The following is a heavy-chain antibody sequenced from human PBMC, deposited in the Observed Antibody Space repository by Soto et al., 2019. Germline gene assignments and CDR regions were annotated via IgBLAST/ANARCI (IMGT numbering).Heavy chain of an antibody. J-gene: IGHJ4*02. CDR1: GFSLSTSGVG. CDR3: AHTTTSTGWFSH. CDR2: IYWDDDK. D-gene: IGHD6-19*01. V-gene: IGHV2-5*02. Sequence: QITLKESGPTLVKPTQTLTLTCTFSGFSLSTSGVGVGWIRQPPGKALEWLALIYWDDDKRYSPSLKSRLAIXKXXSKNQVVLTMPSMDPVDTATYYCAHTTTSTGWFSHWGQGTLVTASS.